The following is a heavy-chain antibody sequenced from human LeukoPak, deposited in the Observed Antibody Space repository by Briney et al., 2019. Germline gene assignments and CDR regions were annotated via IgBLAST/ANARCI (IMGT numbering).Heavy chain of an antibody. D-gene: IGHD4-23*01. J-gene: IGHJ4*02. CDR2: IDKDGSEK. V-gene: IGHV3-7*01. CDR1: GFTFSKYW. CDR3: ARDRGYSSFDY. Sequence: GGSLRLSCSVSGFTFSKYWMRWVRQAPGKGLEWVASIDKDGSEKRYVDSVKGRFTISRDNAKNSLYLQMNSLRVEDTAVYYCARDRGYSSFDYWGQGTLVTVSS.